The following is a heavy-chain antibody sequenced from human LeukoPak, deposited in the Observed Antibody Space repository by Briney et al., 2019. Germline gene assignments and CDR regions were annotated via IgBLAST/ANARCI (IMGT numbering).Heavy chain of an antibody. CDR2: INHSGST. J-gene: IGHJ4*02. V-gene: IGHV4-39*07. D-gene: IGHD5-18*01. CDR3: ARGGGYSYGYRLSYYFDY. Sequence: PSETLSLTCTVSGGSISSSSYYWSWIRQPPGKGLEWIGEINHSGSTNYNPSLKSRVTISVDTSKNQFSLKLSSVTAADTAVYYCARGGGYSYGYRLSYYFDYWGQGTLVTVSS. CDR1: GGSISSSSYY.